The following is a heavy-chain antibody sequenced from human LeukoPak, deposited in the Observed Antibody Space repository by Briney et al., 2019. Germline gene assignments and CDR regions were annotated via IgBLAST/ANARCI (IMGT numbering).Heavy chain of an antibody. D-gene: IGHD4-17*01. CDR1: GGSVNYYY. CDR3: ARGSTVTGPFDP. Sequence: SETLSLTCTVSGGSVNYYYWSWIRQAAGKGMEWIGRIFTSGSTNYNPSLKSRVTMSVDTSKNQFSLKLSSVTAADTALYYCARGSTVTGPFDPWGQGTLVTVSS. J-gene: IGHJ5*02. V-gene: IGHV4-4*07. CDR2: IFTSGST.